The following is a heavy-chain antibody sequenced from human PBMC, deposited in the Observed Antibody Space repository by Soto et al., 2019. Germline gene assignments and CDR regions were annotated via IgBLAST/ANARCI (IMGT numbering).Heavy chain of an antibody. J-gene: IGHJ4*02. Sequence: QVQLVESGGGVVQPGRSLRLSCAASGFTFSSYGMHWVRQAPGKGLEWVAVISYDGSNKYYADSVKGRFTISRDNSKNTLYLQMNSLRAEDTAVYYCAKAGGSGSQEDHWGQGTLVTVSS. CDR2: ISYDGSNK. D-gene: IGHD3-10*01. CDR1: GFTFSSYG. CDR3: AKAGGSGSQEDH. V-gene: IGHV3-30*18.